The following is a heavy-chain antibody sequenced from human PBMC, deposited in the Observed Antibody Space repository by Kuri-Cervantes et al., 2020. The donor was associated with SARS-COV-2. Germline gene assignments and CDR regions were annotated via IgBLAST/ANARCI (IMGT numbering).Heavy chain of an antibody. D-gene: IGHD6-13*01. CDR2: IYYSGSI. J-gene: IGHJ5*02. CDR1: GGSISSYY. CDR3: ARNTGYSSSWSFDP. Sequence: SETLSLTCTVSGGSISSYYWSWIRQPPGKGLEWIGYIYYSGSINYNPSLKSRVTMSVDTSKNQFSLKLSSVTAVDTAVYYCARNTGYSSSWSFDPWGQGTLVTVSS. V-gene: IGHV4-59*12.